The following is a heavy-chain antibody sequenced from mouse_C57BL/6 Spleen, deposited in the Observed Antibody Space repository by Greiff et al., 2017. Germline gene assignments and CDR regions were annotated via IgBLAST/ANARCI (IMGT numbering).Heavy chain of an antibody. CDR2: IDPSDSET. J-gene: IGHJ3*01. CDR1: GYTFTSYW. CDR3: ARSGYGSTQGFAY. Sequence: VKLQQPGAELVRPGSSVKLSCKASGYTFTSYWMHWVKQRPIQGLEWIGNIDPSDSETHYNQKFKDKATLNVDKSSSTAYMQLSSLTSEDSAVYYCARSGYGSTQGFAYWGQGTLVTVSA. D-gene: IGHD1-1*01. V-gene: IGHV1-52*01.